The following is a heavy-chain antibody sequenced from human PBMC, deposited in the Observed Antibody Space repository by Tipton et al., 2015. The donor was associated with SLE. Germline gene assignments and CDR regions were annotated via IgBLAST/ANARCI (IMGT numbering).Heavy chain of an antibody. CDR2: IYRSGAT. V-gene: IGHV4-31*03. J-gene: IGHJ4*02. D-gene: IGHD3-3*01. CDR1: GGSISSGGYY. CDR3: AVQSSGSARADL. Sequence: TLSLTCTVSGGSISSGGYYWTWIRQHPGTGLEWIGYIYRSGATYYNPSLKGRVSISLDTSENQFSLMLSSVTAADTAMYYCAVQSSGSARADLWGQGTLVTVSS.